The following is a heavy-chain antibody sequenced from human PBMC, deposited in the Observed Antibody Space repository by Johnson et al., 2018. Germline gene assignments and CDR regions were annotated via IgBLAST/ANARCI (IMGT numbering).Heavy chain of an antibody. CDR1: GFTFSSYA. CDR3: VRGGYSSSFSYYYYYMDV. CDR2: VVYDGRHN. D-gene: IGHD6-6*01. V-gene: IGHV3-30*14. J-gene: IGHJ6*03. Sequence: QVQLQESGGGVVQXGTSLTLSCAASGFTFSSYAMHWVRQAPGKGLEWVALVVYDGRHNYYADSVKGRFTISRANSKNTLYLQMGSLRAEDKAVDYCVRGGYSSSFSYYYYYMDVWGKGTTVTVSS.